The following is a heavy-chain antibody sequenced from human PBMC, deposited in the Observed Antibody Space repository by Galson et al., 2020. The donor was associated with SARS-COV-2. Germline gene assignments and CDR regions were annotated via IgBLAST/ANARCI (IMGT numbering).Heavy chain of an antibody. D-gene: IGHD3-22*01. CDR1: GYSVSTTNY. V-gene: IGHV4-38-2*02. CDR3: ARQGVNMIVLVTVPGWYFGL. J-gene: IGHJ2*01. Sequence: SETLSLTCTVSGYSVSTTNYWGRVRQPPGCGLEWIGSVYPSGTTYYNPSLKSRVTISVDTSKNQFSLRLDSVTAADTALYYCARQGVNMIVLVTVPGWYFGLWGRGTLVTVSS. CDR2: VYPSGTT.